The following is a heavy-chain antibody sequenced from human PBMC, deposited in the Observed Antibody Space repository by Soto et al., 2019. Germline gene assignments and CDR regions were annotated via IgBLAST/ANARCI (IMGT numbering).Heavy chain of an antibody. CDR3: ASEGFDRNDAFAI. CDR1: GGTFSSYA. Sequence: QVQLVRSGAEVKKPGSSVKVSCKASGGTFSSYAISWVRQAPGQGLEWMGGIIPIFGTANYAQKFQGRVTITADEFTSTAYMELSSLRSEDTAVYYCASEGFDRNDAFAIWGQGTMVTVSS. D-gene: IGHD3-16*02. CDR2: IIPIFGTA. J-gene: IGHJ3*02. V-gene: IGHV1-69*12.